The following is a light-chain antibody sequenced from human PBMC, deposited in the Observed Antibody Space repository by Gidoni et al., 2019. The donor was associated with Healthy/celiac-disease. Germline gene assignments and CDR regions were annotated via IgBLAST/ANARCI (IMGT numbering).Light chain of an antibody. CDR1: QSALYSSHNKNY. Sequence: DIVMTPSPVSLGFSLGERATFYCKSSQSALYSSHNKNYLSWYQHKPGQPPNLPIYWASTRASEVPDRFSGSGSGTDFTLTISNLQAEDVAVYYCQQYYGSHPRVAFXPXTKVDIK. J-gene: IGKJ3*01. CDR2: WAS. CDR3: QQYYGSHPRVA. V-gene: IGKV4-1*01.